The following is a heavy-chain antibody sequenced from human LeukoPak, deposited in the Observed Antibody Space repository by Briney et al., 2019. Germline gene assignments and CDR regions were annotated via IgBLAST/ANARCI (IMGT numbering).Heavy chain of an antibody. V-gene: IGHV1-18*01. J-gene: IGHJ6*03. CDR1: GYTFTSYG. Sequence: ASVKVSCKASGYTFTSYGISWVRQAPGQGLEWMGWISAYNGNTNYAQKLQGRVTMTTDTSTSIAYMELRSLRSDDTAVYYCARDRVARYYYYYMDVWGKGTTVTVSS. CDR3: ARDRVARYYYYYMDV. D-gene: IGHD5-12*01. CDR2: ISAYNGNT.